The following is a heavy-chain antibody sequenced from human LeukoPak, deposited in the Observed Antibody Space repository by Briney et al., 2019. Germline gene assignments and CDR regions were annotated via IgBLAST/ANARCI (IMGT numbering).Heavy chain of an antibody. V-gene: IGHV3-21*01. CDR1: GFTFSSYS. CDR2: ITSSSSYI. D-gene: IGHD3-10*02. J-gene: IGHJ6*04. CDR3: AELGITMIGGV. Sequence: GGSLRLSCAASGFTFSSYSMNWVRQAPGKGLEWVSSITSSSSYIYYADSVKGRFTISRDNAKNSLYLQMNSLRAKATAVYYCAELGITMIGGVWGKGTTVTISS.